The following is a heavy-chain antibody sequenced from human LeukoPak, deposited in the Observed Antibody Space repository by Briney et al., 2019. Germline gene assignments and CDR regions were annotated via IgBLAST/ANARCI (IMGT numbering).Heavy chain of an antibody. CDR1: GFTFSSYG. CDR3: AKDGVDSSSWYYFDY. Sequence: GGSLRLSCAASGFTFSSYGMHWVRQAPGKGLEWVAVISYDGSNKYYAGSVKGRFTISRDNSKNTLYLQMNSLRAEDTAVYYCAKDGVDSSSWYYFDYWGQGTLVTVSS. V-gene: IGHV3-30*18. J-gene: IGHJ4*02. CDR2: ISYDGSNK. D-gene: IGHD6-13*01.